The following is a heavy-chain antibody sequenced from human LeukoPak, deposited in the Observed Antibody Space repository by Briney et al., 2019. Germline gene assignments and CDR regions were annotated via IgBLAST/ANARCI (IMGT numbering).Heavy chain of an antibody. CDR3: TRGVGQQLIPPGY. D-gene: IGHD6-13*01. J-gene: IGHJ4*02. Sequence: PGGSLRLSCAASGFTFSSYAMSWVRQAPGKGLEWVGFIRSKTYGGTTGYAASVKDTFTISRDDSKSVVYLQMNSLKTEDTAFYYCTRGVGQQLIPPGYWGQGTLVTVSS. V-gene: IGHV3-49*04. CDR1: GFTFSSYA. CDR2: IRSKTYGGTT.